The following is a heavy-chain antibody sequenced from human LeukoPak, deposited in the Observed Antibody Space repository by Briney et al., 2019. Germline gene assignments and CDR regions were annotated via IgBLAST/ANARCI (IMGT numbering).Heavy chain of an antibody. V-gene: IGHV1-8*02. CDR3: ARGLRYCSGGRCYFSPPYYYYMDV. J-gene: IGHJ6*03. CDR1: GYTFTSYD. CDR2: MNPNSGNT. Sequence: GASVKVSCKASGYTFTSYDINWVRQATGQGLEWMGWMNPNSGNTGYAQKFQGRVTTTRNTSISTAYMELSSLRSEDTAVYYCARGLRYCSGGRCYFSPPYYYYMDVWGKGTTVTISS. D-gene: IGHD2-15*01.